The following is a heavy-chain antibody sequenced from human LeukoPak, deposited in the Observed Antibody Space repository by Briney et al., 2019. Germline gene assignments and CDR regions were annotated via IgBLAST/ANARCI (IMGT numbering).Heavy chain of an antibody. CDR3: ARDFNYYYYYGMDV. V-gene: IGHV3-53*01. J-gene: IGHJ6*02. Sequence: GGSLRLSCAASGFTVSNTYLSWVRQAPGKGLEWVSVIYSDGRTYYADSVRGRFTISRDNSKNTLYLQMNSLRAEDTAVYYCARDFNYYYYYGMDVWGQGTTVTVSS. CDR2: IYSDGRT. CDR1: GFTVSNTY.